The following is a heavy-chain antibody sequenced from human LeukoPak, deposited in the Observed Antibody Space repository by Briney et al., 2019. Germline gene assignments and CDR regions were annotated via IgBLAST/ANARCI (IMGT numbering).Heavy chain of an antibody. CDR2: IYPGDSNT. J-gene: IGHJ4*02. CDR1: GYRFTSYW. CDR3: AREVDSSGHHFDY. V-gene: IGHV5-51*01. D-gene: IGHD3-22*01. Sequence: GESMQISCQGSGYRFTSYWIGWVRPMPGKGREWMGIIYPGDSNTRYSPSFQGEDTISADKSISTAYLQWSSLRASDTAMYYCAREVDSSGHHFDYWGQGTLVTVSS.